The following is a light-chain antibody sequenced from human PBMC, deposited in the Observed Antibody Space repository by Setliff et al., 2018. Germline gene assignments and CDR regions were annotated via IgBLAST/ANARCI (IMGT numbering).Light chain of an antibody. V-gene: IGKV1-5*03. Sequence: DIQMTQSPSTLSASVGDRVTISCRASRSISRYLAWYQQKPGKAPKVLIYLASELESGVPSRFSGSGSGTEFTLTISSLQPEDFATYYCQQYNSYSRTFGQGTRWISN. CDR1: RSISRY. CDR2: LAS. J-gene: IGKJ1*01. CDR3: QQYNSYSRT.